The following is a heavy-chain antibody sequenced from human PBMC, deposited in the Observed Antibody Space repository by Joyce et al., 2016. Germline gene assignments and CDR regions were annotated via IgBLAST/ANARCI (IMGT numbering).Heavy chain of an antibody. D-gene: IGHD1-1*01. CDR3: AKWSETGMAYFDY. CDR1: GGTFSNSA. CDR2: TIPLFGTA. J-gene: IGHJ4*02. V-gene: IGHV1-69*01. Sequence: QVQLEQSGAEVKKPGSSVKVSCRASGGTFSNSAFNWMRQGPGQGLGWMGGTIPLFGTADYARKFQGRLTLTSDESTSTIYMELRSLRFEDTAVYYCAKWSETGMAYFDYWGQGTLVTVSS.